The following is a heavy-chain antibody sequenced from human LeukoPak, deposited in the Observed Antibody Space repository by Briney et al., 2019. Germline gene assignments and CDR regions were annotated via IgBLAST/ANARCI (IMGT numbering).Heavy chain of an antibody. Sequence: SVKVSCKASGGTFSSYAISWVRQAPGQGLEWMGGIIPIFGTANYAQKFQGRVTITTDESTSTAYMELSSLRSEDTAVYYCARGTVVRGVMYHYYYMDVWGKGTTVTVSS. CDR3: ARGTVVRGVMYHYYYMDV. CDR2: IIPIFGTA. V-gene: IGHV1-69*05. CDR1: GGTFSSYA. D-gene: IGHD3-10*01. J-gene: IGHJ6*03.